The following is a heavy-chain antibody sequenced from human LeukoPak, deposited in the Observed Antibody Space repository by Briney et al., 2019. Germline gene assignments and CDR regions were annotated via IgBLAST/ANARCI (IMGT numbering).Heavy chain of an antibody. V-gene: IGHV3-30*02. CDR3: AKGQMGNWNDAGDYFDY. CDR1: GFTFSSYG. CDR2: IWYGGSNK. Sequence: GGSLRLSCAASGFTFSSYGMPWVRQAPGEGLEWVAAIWYGGSNKHYADSVKGRFTISRDNSKNTLYLQMNSLRAEDTAVYYCAKGQMGNWNDAGDYFDYWGQGTLVTVSS. D-gene: IGHD1-20*01. J-gene: IGHJ4*02.